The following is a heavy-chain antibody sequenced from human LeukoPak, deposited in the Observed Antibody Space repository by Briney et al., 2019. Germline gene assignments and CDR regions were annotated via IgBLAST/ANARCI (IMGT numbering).Heavy chain of an antibody. CDR1: GYIFTGYY. CDR2: ISAYNGNT. J-gene: IGHJ4*02. D-gene: IGHD3-10*01. CDR3: ARGVPSNDY. Sequence: ASVKVSCKASGYIFTGYYMHWVRQAPGQGLEWMGWISAYNGNTNYAQKLQGRVTMTTDTSTSTAYMELRSLRSDDTAVYYCARGVPSNDYWGQGTLVTVSS. V-gene: IGHV1-18*04.